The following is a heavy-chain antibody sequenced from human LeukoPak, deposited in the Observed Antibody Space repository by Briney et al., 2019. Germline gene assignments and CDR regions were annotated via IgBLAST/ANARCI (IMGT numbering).Heavy chain of an antibody. D-gene: IGHD3-22*01. J-gene: IGHJ4*02. CDR3: ARSITMIVVYGY. CDR2: INPNSGGT. CDR1: GYTFTGYY. V-gene: IGHV1-2*02. Sequence: ASVKVSCKASGYTFTGYYMHWVRQAPGQGLEWMGWINPNSGGTNYAQKFQGRVTMTRDTSISTAYMGLSRLRSDDTAVYYCARSITMIVVYGYWGQGTLVTVSS.